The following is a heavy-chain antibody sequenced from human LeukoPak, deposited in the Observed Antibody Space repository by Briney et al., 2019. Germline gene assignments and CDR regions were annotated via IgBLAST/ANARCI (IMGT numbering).Heavy chain of an antibody. J-gene: IGHJ4*02. CDR2: IYYSGST. CDR3: ARVTRWAGLDF. CDR1: GDSISSGDKY. V-gene: IGHV4-30-4*01. D-gene: IGHD2-21*02. Sequence: SETLSLTCNVSGDSISSGDKYWSWIRQPPGKGLEWIGYIYYSGSTYYNPSLKSRLTISVDTSENQFSLHLTSVTAADTAVYFCARVTRWAGLDFWGQGTLVTVSS.